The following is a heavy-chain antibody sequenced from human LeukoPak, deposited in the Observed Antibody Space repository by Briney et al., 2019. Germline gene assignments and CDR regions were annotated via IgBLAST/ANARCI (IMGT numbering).Heavy chain of an antibody. V-gene: IGHV3-23*01. CDR2: ISGSGGST. CDR3: AKRGVVIRVILVGFHKEAYYFDS. J-gene: IGHJ4*02. Sequence: PGGSLRLSCAVSGITLSNYGMSWVRQAPGKGLEWVAGISGSGGSTYYADSVKGRFAISRDNPKNTLYLQMSSLRAEDTAVYFCAKRGVVIRVILVGFHKEAYYFDSWGQGALVTVSS. CDR1: GITLSNYG. D-gene: IGHD3-10*01.